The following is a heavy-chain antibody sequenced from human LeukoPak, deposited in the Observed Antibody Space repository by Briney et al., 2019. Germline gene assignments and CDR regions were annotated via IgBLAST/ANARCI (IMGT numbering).Heavy chain of an antibody. Sequence: GGSLRLSCAASGVTFTSYSVNWVRQAPGKGLECVASISSSSTYIHYADSVKGRFTISRDNAKNSLYLDMNSLRAEDTAVYFCARDLFNSYYDTSGYSAFDYWGQGTLVTVSS. J-gene: IGHJ4*02. D-gene: IGHD3-22*01. CDR2: ISSSSTYI. V-gene: IGHV3-21*01. CDR1: GVTFTSYS. CDR3: ARDLFNSYYDTSGYSAFDY.